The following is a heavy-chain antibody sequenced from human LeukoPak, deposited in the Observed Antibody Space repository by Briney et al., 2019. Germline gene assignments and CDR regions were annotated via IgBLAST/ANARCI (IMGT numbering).Heavy chain of an antibody. Sequence: GGSLRLSCAASGFTFSSYAMHWVRQAPGKGLEYVSAISSNGGSTYYANSVKGRFTISRDNSKNTLYLQMGSLRAEDMAVYYCARVGGSYGPLNAFDIWGQGTMVTVSS. CDR3: ARVGGSYGPLNAFDI. D-gene: IGHD1-26*01. V-gene: IGHV3-64*01. J-gene: IGHJ3*02. CDR1: GFTFSSYA. CDR2: ISSNGGST.